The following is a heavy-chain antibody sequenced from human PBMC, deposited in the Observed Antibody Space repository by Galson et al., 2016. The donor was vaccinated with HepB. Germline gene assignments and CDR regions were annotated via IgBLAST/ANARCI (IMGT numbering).Heavy chain of an antibody. CDR2: IYPDDSDT. J-gene: IGHJ1*01. D-gene: IGHD1-26*01. CDR3: ARMNSGSFLAFLYFQH. V-gene: IGHV5-51*04. Sequence: QSGAEVKKPGESLKISCKGSGYSFTSYWIGWVRQMPGKGLEWMGIIYPDDSDTRYSPSFQGQVTISADKLTSTAYLQWSSLKASDTAMYYCARMNSGSFLAFLYFQHWGQGTLVTVSS. CDR1: GYSFTSYW.